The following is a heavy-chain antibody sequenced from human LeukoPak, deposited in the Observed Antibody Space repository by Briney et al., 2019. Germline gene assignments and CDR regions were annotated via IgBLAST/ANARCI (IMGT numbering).Heavy chain of an antibody. Sequence: PGRSLGLSCAASGFIFSGYGMYWVRQAPGKGLEWVADVWNDGSKTYYADSVKGRFTISRDNSKNTLYLQMDSLKPEDTAVYYCARGVRTVDYWGQGTLVTVSS. V-gene: IGHV3-33*01. D-gene: IGHD4-11*01. CDR1: GFIFSGYG. CDR2: VWNDGSKT. CDR3: ARGVRTVDY. J-gene: IGHJ4*02.